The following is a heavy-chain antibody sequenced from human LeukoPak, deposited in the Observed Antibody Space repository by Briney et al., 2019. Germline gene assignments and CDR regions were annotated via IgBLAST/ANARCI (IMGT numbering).Heavy chain of an antibody. J-gene: IGHJ3*02. Sequence: PSETLSLTCTVSGGSISSYYWSWIRQPPGKGLEWIGYIYYSGSTNYNPSLKSRVTISVDTSKNQFSLKLSSVTAADTAVYYCARHVGSYLRRAFDIWGQGTMVTVSS. CDR2: IYYSGST. CDR3: ARHVGSYLRRAFDI. V-gene: IGHV4-59*08. CDR1: GGSISSYY. D-gene: IGHD1-26*01.